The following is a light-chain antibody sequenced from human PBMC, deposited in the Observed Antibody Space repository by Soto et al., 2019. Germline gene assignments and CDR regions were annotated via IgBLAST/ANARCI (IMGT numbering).Light chain of an antibody. CDR1: QSVTSNY. Sequence: EIVLPPSPGTLSLSPAPTPTLSCRASQSVTSNYLAWYQQIPGQAPRLLIYGASSRATGIPDRFSGSGSGTDFTLTINRREPEDFAVYFCRQYGTSSWTFGQGTKVDIK. J-gene: IGKJ1*01. V-gene: IGKV3-20*01. CDR2: GAS. CDR3: RQYGTSSWT.